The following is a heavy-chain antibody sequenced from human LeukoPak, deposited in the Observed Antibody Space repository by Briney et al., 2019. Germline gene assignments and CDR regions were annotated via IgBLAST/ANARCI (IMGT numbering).Heavy chain of an antibody. CDR1: GFTFSSYG. CDR2: ISYDGSNK. Sequence: PGGSLRLSCAASGFTFSSYGMHWVRQAPGKGLEWVAVISYDGSNKYYADSVKGRFTISRDNSKNTLYLQMNSLRAEDTAVYYCAKEASGSYYSPFDYWGQGTLVTVSS. CDR3: AKEASGSYYSPFDY. V-gene: IGHV3-30*18. J-gene: IGHJ4*02. D-gene: IGHD1-26*01.